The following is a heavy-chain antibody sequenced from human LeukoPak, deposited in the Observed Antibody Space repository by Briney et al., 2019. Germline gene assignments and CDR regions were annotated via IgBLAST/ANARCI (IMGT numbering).Heavy chain of an antibody. Sequence: GGSLRLSCAASGFIFNSYEMNWVRQAPGKGLEWVAFISYSGNSIYYADSMKGRFTISRDNAKNSLYLQMNSLRAEDTAVYYCARLHYSGSYNYYYMDVWGKGTTVTVSS. J-gene: IGHJ6*03. D-gene: IGHD1-26*01. CDR2: ISYSGNSI. CDR3: ARLHYSGSYNYYYMDV. CDR1: GFIFNSYE. V-gene: IGHV3-48*03.